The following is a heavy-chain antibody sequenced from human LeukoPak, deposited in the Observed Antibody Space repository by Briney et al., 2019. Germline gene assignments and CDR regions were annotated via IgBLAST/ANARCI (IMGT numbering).Heavy chain of an antibody. J-gene: IGHJ4*02. CDR2: INHSGST. V-gene: IGHV4-34*01. CDR3: ATLMTTVTTYYFDY. D-gene: IGHD4-17*01. CDR1: GGSFSGYY. Sequence: PSETLSLTCAVYGGSFSGYYWSWIRQPPGKGLEWIGEINHSGSTNYNPSLKSRVTISVDTSKNQFSLKLSSVTAADTAVYYCATLMTTVTTYYFDYWGQGTLVTVSS.